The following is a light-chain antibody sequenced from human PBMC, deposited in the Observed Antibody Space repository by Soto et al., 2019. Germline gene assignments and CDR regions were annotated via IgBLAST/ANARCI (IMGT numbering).Light chain of an antibody. CDR2: KSS. Sequence: DSQMTQSPSTLSASVGDRVTITCRASQSISSWLAWYQQKPGKAPNLLIYKSSSLESGVPSRFSGSGSGTEFTLTISSLQPDDFATYYCHQYNRYPLTFGGGTKVEIK. J-gene: IGKJ4*01. V-gene: IGKV1-5*03. CDR3: HQYNRYPLT. CDR1: QSISSW.